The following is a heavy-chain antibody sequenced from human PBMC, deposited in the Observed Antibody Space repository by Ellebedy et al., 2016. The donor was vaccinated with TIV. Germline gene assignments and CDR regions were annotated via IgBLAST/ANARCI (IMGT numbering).Heavy chain of an antibody. V-gene: IGHV3-30*03. CDR1: GFTFTSYT. CDR3: ARDAAGNGGKLDY. Sequence: GESLKISCAASGFTFTSYTMHWVRQAPGKGLEWVAALSYDGSNEYYAESVKGRFTISRDSSKNTLYLQMNSLRAEDTAVYYCARDAAGNGGKLDYWGQGALVTVSS. D-gene: IGHD4-23*01. CDR2: LSYDGSNE. J-gene: IGHJ4*02.